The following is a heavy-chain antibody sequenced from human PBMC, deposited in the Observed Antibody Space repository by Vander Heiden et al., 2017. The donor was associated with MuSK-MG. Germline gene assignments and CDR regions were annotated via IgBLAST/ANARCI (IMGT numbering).Heavy chain of an antibody. CDR2: ISAYNGNT. V-gene: IGHV1-18*01. D-gene: IGHD2-21*01. Sequence: QVQLVQSEAEVKKPGASVKVSCKASGYTFTSYGISWVRQAPGQGLEWMGWISAYNGNTNYAQKLQGRVTMTTDTSTSTAYMEMRRMRYEDTAVYYSAKEGGGGDNWFDPWSQGTMVTVFS. CDR3: AKEGGGGDNWFDP. CDR1: GYTFTSYG. J-gene: IGHJ5*02.